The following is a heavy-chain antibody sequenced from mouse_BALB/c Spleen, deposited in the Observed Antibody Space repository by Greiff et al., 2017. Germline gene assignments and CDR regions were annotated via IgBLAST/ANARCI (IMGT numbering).Heavy chain of an antibody. J-gene: IGHJ4*01. D-gene: IGHD1-1*02. V-gene: IGHV5-6-5*01. CDR2: ISSGGST. CDR1: GFTFSSYA. CDR3: ARGLGPYGYAMDY. Sequence: EVKLVESGGGLVKPGGSLKLSCAASGFTFSSYAMSWVRQTPEKRLEWVASISSGGSTYYPDSVKGRFTISRDNARNILYLQMSSLRSEDTAMYYCARGLGPYGYAMDYWGQGTSVTVSS.